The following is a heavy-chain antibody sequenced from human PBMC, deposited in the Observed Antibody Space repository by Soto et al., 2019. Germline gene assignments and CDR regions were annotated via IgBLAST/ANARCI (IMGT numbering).Heavy chain of an antibody. V-gene: IGHV4-31*03. CDR3: ARVLRLRLGELSTFDY. J-gene: IGHJ4*02. Sequence: QVQLQESGPGLVKPSQTLSLTCTVSGASISSGGYYWSWIRQHPGKGLEWIGYIYYSGSTYYNPSLKSRVTISVDTSKNQFSLKLSSVTAADTAVYYCARVLRLRLGELSTFDYWGQGTLVTVSS. D-gene: IGHD3-16*02. CDR1: GASISSGGYY. CDR2: IYYSGST.